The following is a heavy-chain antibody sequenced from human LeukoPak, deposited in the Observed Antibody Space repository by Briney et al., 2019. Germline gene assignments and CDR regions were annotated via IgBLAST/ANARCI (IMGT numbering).Heavy chain of an antibody. CDR1: GASFSDTTYR. Sequence: SETLSLTCTVSGASFSDTTYRWAWIRQPPGKGLEWIGSIYFSETKYNPSLKSRITISGDTSKNQFSLKLSSVTAADTAVYYCASPSKLVISRGGFDIWGQGTMVTVSA. CDR2: IYFSET. D-gene: IGHD3-22*01. V-gene: IGHV4-39*01. J-gene: IGHJ3*02. CDR3: ASPSKLVISRGGFDI.